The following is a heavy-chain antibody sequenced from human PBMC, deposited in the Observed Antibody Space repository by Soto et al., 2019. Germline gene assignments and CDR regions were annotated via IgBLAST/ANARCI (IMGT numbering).Heavy chain of an antibody. CDR3: VRVPTGGYAFSLDDY. V-gene: IGHV3-74*01. CDR1: GFTFSSYW. CDR2: ITSDGSST. D-gene: IGHD5-12*01. Sequence: EVQLVESGGGLVQPGGSLRLSCAASGFTFSSYWMHWVRQAPGKGLVWVSRITSDGSSTTYADSVKGRFTISRDNAKNTLYLQMNSLRAEDTAVYYCVRVPTGGYAFSLDDYWGQGTLVTVSS. J-gene: IGHJ4*02.